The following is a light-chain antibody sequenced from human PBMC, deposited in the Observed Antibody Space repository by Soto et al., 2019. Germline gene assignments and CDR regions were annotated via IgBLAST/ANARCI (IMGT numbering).Light chain of an antibody. V-gene: IGKV1-9*01. CDR3: QQLDRYPFT. CDR1: LGISTY. J-gene: IGKJ4*01. CDR2: SAS. Sequence: DIQLTQSPSFLSASVGDRVTITCRASLGISTYLAWYQQKPGKVPRLLIYSASTLQSGVPSRFSGSGSGTEFTLTISSLQPEDFASYYCQQLDRYPFTFGGGTKVDI.